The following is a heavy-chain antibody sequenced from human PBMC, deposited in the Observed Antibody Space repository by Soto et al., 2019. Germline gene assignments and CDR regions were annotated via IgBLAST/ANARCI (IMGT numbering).Heavy chain of an antibody. Sequence: QLQLQESGPGLVKPSETLSLTCTVSGGSISSSSYYWGWIRQPPGKGLEWIGSIYYSGSTYYNPSLKSRVTISVDTSKNQFSLKLSSVTAADTAVYYCARINLTGLYYYYGMDVWGQGTTVTVSS. CDR1: GGSISSSSYY. V-gene: IGHV4-39*01. CDR3: ARINLTGLYYYYGMDV. CDR2: IYYSGST. J-gene: IGHJ6*02. D-gene: IGHD7-27*01.